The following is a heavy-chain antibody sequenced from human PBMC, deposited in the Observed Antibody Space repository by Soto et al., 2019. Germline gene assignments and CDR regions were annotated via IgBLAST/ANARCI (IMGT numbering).Heavy chain of an antibody. CDR1: GGSISSGGYY. Sequence: QVQLQESGPGLVKPSQTLSLTCTVSGGSISSGGYYWSWIRQHPGKGLEWIGYIYYSGSTYYNPSLKCRATISVDTSKNQFSLKLSSVTAADTAVYYCARVDTSMGATCVSYWGQGTLVTVSS. J-gene: IGHJ4*02. V-gene: IGHV4-31*03. CDR3: ARVDTSMGATCVSY. CDR2: IYYSGST. D-gene: IGHD1-26*01.